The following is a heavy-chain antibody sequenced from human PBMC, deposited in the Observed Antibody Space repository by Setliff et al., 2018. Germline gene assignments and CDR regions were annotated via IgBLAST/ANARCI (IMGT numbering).Heavy chain of an antibody. CDR3: ARDILLVEGVSVTGCWFDP. CDR2: ISPYNGNT. D-gene: IGHD3-9*01. Sequence: ASVKVSCKASGGTFRTDGFNWVRQAPGQGLEWMGWISPYNGNTKYAQKFQGRVTMTADTSTSTAYMELRSLRFDDTAVYYCARDILLVEGVSVTGCWFDPWGQGALVTVSS. CDR1: GGTFRTDG. J-gene: IGHJ5*02. V-gene: IGHV1-18*01.